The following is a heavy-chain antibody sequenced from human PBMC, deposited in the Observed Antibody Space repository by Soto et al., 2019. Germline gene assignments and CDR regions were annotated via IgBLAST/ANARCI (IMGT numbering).Heavy chain of an antibody. J-gene: IGHJ6*02. V-gene: IGHV4-34*01. D-gene: IGHD3-10*01. CDR2: INHSGST. CDR1: GGSFSGYY. CDR3: ARERTVRGVIRYGMDV. Sequence: PSETLSLTYAVYGGSFSGYYWSWIRQPPGKGLEWIGEINHSGSTNYNPSLKSRVTISVDTSKNQFSLKLSSVTAADTAVYYCARERTVRGVIRYGMDVWGQGTTVTVSS.